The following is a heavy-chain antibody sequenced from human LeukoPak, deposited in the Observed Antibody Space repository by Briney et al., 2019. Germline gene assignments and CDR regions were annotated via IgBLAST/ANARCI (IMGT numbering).Heavy chain of an antibody. Sequence: PSETLSLTCSVSGGSMYSNYWSWIRQTAGKGLEWIGRFYVSVGPNYNPSFKSRVTMSVDTSKNQLVLKLSAVTAADTAVYYCARMRPYDSTGYSPGHYMDVWGKGTTVTVYS. V-gene: IGHV4-4*07. CDR2: FYVSVGP. D-gene: IGHD3-22*01. CDR1: GGSMYSNY. CDR3: ARMRPYDSTGYSPGHYMDV. J-gene: IGHJ6*03.